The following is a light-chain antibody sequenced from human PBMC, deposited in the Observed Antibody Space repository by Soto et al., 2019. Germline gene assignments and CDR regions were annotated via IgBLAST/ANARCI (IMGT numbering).Light chain of an antibody. CDR2: GAS. V-gene: IGKV3-15*01. CDR3: QQSNNWPYT. J-gene: IGKJ2*01. CDR1: QSVSSN. Sequence: IVMTQSPATLSVSPGERVTLSCRASQSVSSNLAWYQQKPGQAPRLLFYGASTRATGIPARFSGSGSGTDFTLTISSLQSEDFAVYYCQQSNNWPYTFGQGTKLEIK.